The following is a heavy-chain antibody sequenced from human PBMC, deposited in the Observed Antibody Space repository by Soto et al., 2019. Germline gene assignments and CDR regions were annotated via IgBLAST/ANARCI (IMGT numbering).Heavy chain of an antibody. V-gene: IGHV1-18*01. CDR2: ISAYNGNT. CDR1: GYTFTSYG. D-gene: IGHD2-21*02. Sequence: QVQLVQSGAEVKKPGASVKVSCKASGYTFTSYGISWVRQAPGQGLEWMGWISAYNGNTNYAQKLQGRVTMTTDTSTSTAYLGLRSLRSDDTAVYYCARAGSMVAVVTAWDAFDIWCQGTMVTVSS. J-gene: IGHJ3*02. CDR3: ARAGSMVAVVTAWDAFDI.